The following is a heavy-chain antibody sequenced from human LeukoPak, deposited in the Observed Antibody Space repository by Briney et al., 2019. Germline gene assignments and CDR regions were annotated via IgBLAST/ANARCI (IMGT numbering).Heavy chain of an antibody. Sequence: GGSLRLSCAASGFTFSSYAMSWVRQAPGKGLEWVSVINGSAYNADSVKGRFTISRDNSKNTLYLQMNSLRAEDTAVYYCAKLXXAARFHLFPYYFDYWGQGTLVTVSS. CDR2: INGSA. D-gene: IGHD6-6*01. V-gene: IGHV3-23*01. CDR3: AKLXXAARFHLFPYYFDY. CDR1: GFTFSSYA. J-gene: IGHJ4*02.